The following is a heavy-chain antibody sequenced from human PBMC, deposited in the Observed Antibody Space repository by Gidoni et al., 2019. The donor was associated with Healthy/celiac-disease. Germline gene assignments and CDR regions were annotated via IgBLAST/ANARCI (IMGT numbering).Heavy chain of an antibody. J-gene: IGHJ4*02. Sequence: QVQLQQWGAGLLKPSETLSLTCAVYGGSFRGYYWSWLRQPPGKGLEWIGEINHSGSTNYNPSLKSRVTISVDTSKNQFSLKLSSVTAADTAVYYCARALYPRTGEPEGATIRDYWGQGTLVTVSS. V-gene: IGHV4-34*01. CDR3: ARALYPRTGEPEGATIRDY. D-gene: IGHD1-26*01. CDR2: INHSGST. CDR1: GGSFRGYY.